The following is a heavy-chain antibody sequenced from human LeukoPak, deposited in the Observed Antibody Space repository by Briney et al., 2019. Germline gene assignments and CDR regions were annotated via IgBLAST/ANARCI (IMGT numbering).Heavy chain of an antibody. CDR1: GGTFSSYA. J-gene: IGHJ4*02. CDR2: IIPIFGTA. CDR3: ARESITMVRGVIITPYFDY. Sequence: SVKVSCKASGGTFSSYAISWVRQAPGQGLEWMGGIIPIFGTANYAQKFQGRVTITADKSTSTAYMELSSLRSEDTAVYYCARESITMVRGVIITPYFDYWGQGILVTVSS. D-gene: IGHD3-10*01. V-gene: IGHV1-69*06.